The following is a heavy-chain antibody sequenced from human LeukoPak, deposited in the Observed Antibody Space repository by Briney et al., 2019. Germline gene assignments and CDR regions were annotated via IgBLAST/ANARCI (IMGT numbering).Heavy chain of an antibody. CDR2: IYHSGST. Sequence: PSETLSLTCGVSGDSISSTDWWSWVRQPPGKGLEWIGEIYHSGSTNYNPSLKSRVTISVDKSKNQFSLNLSSVTAADTAVYYCVRGGTGHLDYWGQGTLVTVSS. J-gene: IGHJ4*02. CDR1: GDSISSTDW. CDR3: VRGGTGHLDY. D-gene: IGHD7-27*01. V-gene: IGHV4-4*02.